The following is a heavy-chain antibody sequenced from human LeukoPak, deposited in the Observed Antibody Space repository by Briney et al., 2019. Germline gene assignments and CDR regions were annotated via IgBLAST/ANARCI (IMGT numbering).Heavy chain of an antibody. CDR1: GGSISSGSYY. CDR3: ARDPFTTVTPFDY. D-gene: IGHD4-17*01. V-gene: IGHV4-61*02. CDR2: IYTSGST. Sequence: KPSETLSLTCTVSGGSISSGSYYWSWIRQPAGKGLEWIGRIYTSGSTNYNPSLKSRVTISVDTSKNQFSLKLSSVTAADTAVYYCARDPFTTVTPFDYWGQGTLVTVSS. J-gene: IGHJ4*02.